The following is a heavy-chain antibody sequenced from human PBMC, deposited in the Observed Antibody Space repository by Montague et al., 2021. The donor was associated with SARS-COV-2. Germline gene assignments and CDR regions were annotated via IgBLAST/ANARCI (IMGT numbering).Heavy chain of an antibody. CDR2: IKPDGGEK. D-gene: IGHD1-26*01. J-gene: IGHJ6*02. Sequence: SLRLSCAASGFTFSSYWMSWVRQTPGKGLEWVANIKPDGGEKHYVDSVKGRFTISRDNAENSLNLQMDSLRAEDTALYYCARDSRIVGATGGMDVWGQGTTVIVSS. CDR3: ARDSRIVGATGGMDV. CDR1: GFTFSSYW. V-gene: IGHV3-7*03.